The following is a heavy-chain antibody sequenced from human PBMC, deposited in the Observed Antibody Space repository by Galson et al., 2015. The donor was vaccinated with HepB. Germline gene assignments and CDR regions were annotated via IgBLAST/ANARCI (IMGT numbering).Heavy chain of an antibody. CDR1: GFTFSSYW. CDR2: INSDGSST. CDR3: ARERIAAAGDDAFDI. D-gene: IGHD6-13*01. J-gene: IGHJ3*02. V-gene: IGHV3-74*01. Sequence: SLRLSCAASGFTFSSYWMHWVRQAPGKGLVWVSRINSDGSSTSYADSVKGRFTISRDNAKNTLYLQMNSLRAEDTAVYYCARERIAAAGDDAFDIWGQGTMVTVSS.